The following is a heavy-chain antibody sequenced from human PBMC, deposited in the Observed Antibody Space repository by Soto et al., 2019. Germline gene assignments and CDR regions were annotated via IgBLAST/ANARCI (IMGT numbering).Heavy chain of an antibody. V-gene: IGHV2-5*02. CDR2: IYWDDDK. CDR3: AHRHPSMVRGVIGHYYFDY. J-gene: IGHJ4*02. CDR1: GFSLSTSGVG. Sequence: QITLKESGPTLVKPTQTLTLTCTFSGFSLSTSGVGVGWIRQPPGKALEWLALIYWDDDKRYSPSLKSRPTITKDTSKNQVVLTMTNMDPVDTATYYCAHRHPSMVRGVIGHYYFDYWGQGTLVTVSS. D-gene: IGHD3-10*01.